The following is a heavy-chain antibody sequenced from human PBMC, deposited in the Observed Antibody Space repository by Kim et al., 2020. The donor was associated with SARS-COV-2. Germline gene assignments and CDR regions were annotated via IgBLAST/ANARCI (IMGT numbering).Heavy chain of an antibody. Sequence: GGSLRLSCAASGFTFSSYSMNWVRQAPGKGLEWVSYIISSSSTIYYADSVKGRFTISRDKAKNSLCLQMNSLRDEDTAVYYCARVPVITLLVMVEGPDYYGMDVWGQGTTVTVSS. D-gene: IGHD3-22*01. CDR2: IISSSSTI. CDR3: ARVPVITLLVMVEGPDYYGMDV. CDR1: GFTFSSYS. V-gene: IGHV3-48*02. J-gene: IGHJ6*02.